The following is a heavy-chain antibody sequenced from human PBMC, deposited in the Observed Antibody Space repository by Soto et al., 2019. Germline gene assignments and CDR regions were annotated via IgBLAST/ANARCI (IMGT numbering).Heavy chain of an antibody. D-gene: IGHD2-15*01. CDR2: LSWDRSTV. CDR3: SVSSPDIVVLPSSIYFAS. V-gene: IGHV3-9*02. CDR1: GSSSDPFT. Sequence: GGSLRLSCAASGSSSDPFTMHWVRELPGKGLEWVAGLSWDRSTVAYADSVQGRFTISRDHAKNSVDLLMDSLRPDDTVLYFCSVSSPDIVVLPSSIYFASWGPGTQVTVSS. J-gene: IGHJ4*02.